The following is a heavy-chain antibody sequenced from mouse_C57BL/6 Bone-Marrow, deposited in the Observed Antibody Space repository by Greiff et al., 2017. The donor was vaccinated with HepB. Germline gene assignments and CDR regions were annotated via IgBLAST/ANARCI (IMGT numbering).Heavy chain of an antibody. V-gene: IGHV1-55*01. CDR2: IDPGRGCT. Sequence: QVQLKQPGAELVKPGASVKMSCKASGYTFTSYWIPWVKPRPGQGLEWIGDIDPGRGCTNYNEKFKSKATVTVDPSSSTADMQLSSLPSEDSAVYYGARTGMGDYDEGGYCDDWGEGTTLTVSS. D-gene: IGHD2-4*01. CDR3: ARTGMGDYDEGGYCDD. J-gene: IGHJ2*01. CDR1: GYTFTSYW.